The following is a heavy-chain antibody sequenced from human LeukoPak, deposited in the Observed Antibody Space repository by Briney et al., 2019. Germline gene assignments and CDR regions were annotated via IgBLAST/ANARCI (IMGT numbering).Heavy chain of an antibody. Sequence: ASVKVSCKASGYTFTSYYMHWVRQAPGQGLEWMGWINPNSGGTNYAQKFQGRVTMTRDTSISTAYMELSRLRSDDTAVYYCARDYVWGPRGAFDIWGQGTMVTVSS. J-gene: IGHJ3*02. V-gene: IGHV1-2*02. CDR1: GYTFTSYY. D-gene: IGHD3-16*01. CDR2: INPNSGGT. CDR3: ARDYVWGPRGAFDI.